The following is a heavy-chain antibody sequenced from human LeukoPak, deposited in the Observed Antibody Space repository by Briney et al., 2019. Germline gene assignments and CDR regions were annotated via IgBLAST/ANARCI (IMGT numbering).Heavy chain of an antibody. CDR1: GGSISSYH. D-gene: IGHD5-12*01. CDR3: ARDRGVRQIVSSVTTIYLGWFDP. J-gene: IGHJ5*02. V-gene: IGHV4-4*07. CDR2: IHTSGST. Sequence: SETLSLTCTVSGGSISSYHWSWIRQPAGKGLEWIGRIHTSGSTKYNPSLKSRVTISEDKSKNQFSLKLSAVTAADTAVYYCARDRGVRQIVSSVTTIYLGWFDPWGQGTLVTVSS.